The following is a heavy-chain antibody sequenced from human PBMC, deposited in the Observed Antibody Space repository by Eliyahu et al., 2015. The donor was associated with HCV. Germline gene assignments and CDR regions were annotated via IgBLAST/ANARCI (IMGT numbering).Heavy chain of an antibody. CDR2: IYYNGNT. J-gene: IGHJ4*02. D-gene: IGHD5-12*01. CDR1: GDSISSNGYY. Sequence: QLQLQESGPGLVKPSETLSLTCTVSGDSISSNGYYWGWIRQPPGKRLEWIATIYYNGNTYYSPSLKSRATISVDTSKNQFSLKLSSVTAADTAVYYCARRRGYSGYDDYWGQGTLVTVSS. CDR3: ARRRGYSGYDDY. V-gene: IGHV4-39*01.